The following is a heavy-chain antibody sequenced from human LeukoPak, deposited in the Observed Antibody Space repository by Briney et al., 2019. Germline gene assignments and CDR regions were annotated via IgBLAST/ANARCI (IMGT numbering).Heavy chain of an antibody. CDR2: IIPIFGTA. CDR1: GGTFSSYA. Sequence: SVKVSCKASGGTFSSYAISWVRQAPGQGLEWMGGIIPIFGTANYAQKFQGRVTITTDESTSTAYMELSSLRSEDTAVYYCARKVGVRAFQGNWFDPWGQGTLVTVSS. CDR3: ARKVGVRAFQGNWFDP. D-gene: IGHD3-10*01. J-gene: IGHJ5*02. V-gene: IGHV1-69*05.